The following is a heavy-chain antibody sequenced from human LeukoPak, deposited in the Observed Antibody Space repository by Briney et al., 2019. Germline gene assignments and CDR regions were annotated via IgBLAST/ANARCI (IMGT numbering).Heavy chain of an antibody. Sequence: PGGSLRLSCAASGFTFSSYGMHWVRQAPGKGLEWVAVIWYDGSNKYYADSVKGRFTISRDNSKNTLYLQMNSLRAEDTAVYYCARGTYYYDSSGYPTDYWGQGTLVTVSP. CDR1: GFTFSSYG. CDR3: ARGTYYYDSSGYPTDY. V-gene: IGHV3-33*01. CDR2: IWYDGSNK. J-gene: IGHJ4*02. D-gene: IGHD3-22*01.